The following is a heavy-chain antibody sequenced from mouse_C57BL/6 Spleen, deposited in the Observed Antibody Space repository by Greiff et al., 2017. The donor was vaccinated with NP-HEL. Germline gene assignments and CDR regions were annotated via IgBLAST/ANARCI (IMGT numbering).Heavy chain of an antibody. V-gene: IGHV1-64*01. CDR3: ARRTTVVAHWYFDV. J-gene: IGHJ1*03. CDR1: GYTFTSYW. Sequence: QVQLQQPGAELVKPGASVKLSCKASGYTFTSYWMHWVKQRPGPGLEWIGMIHPNSGSTNYNEKFKSKATLPVDKSSSTAYMQLSSLTSEDSAVYYCARRTTVVAHWYFDVWGTGTTVTVSS. D-gene: IGHD1-1*01. CDR2: IHPNSGST.